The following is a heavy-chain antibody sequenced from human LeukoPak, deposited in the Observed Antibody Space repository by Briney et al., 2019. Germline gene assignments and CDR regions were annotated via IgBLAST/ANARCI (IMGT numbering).Heavy chain of an antibody. CDR1: GYSISSGYY. D-gene: IGHD1-26*01. Sequence: SETLSLTCTVSGYSISSGYYWGWIRQPPGKGLSWIGSIYHSGSTYYNPSLKSRVTISVDTSKNQFSLKLSSVTAADTAVYYCARARPMGGSYPGHFDYWGQGTLVTVSS. V-gene: IGHV4-38-2*02. CDR2: IYHSGST. CDR3: ARARPMGGSYPGHFDY. J-gene: IGHJ4*02.